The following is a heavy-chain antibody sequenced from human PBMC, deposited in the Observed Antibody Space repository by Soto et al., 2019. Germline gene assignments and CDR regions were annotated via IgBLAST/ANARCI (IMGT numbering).Heavy chain of an antibody. CDR3: AKESQQLSFDY. V-gene: IGHV3-30*18. D-gene: IGHD6-13*01. Sequence: QVQLVESGGGVVQPGRSLRLSCAASGFTFSNYGMHWVRQAPGKGLEWVAVISYDGSNKYYADSVKGRFTISRDNSKNMLYLQMNSLRAEDTAVYYCAKESQQLSFDYWGQGTLVTVSS. J-gene: IGHJ4*02. CDR1: GFTFSNYG. CDR2: ISYDGSNK.